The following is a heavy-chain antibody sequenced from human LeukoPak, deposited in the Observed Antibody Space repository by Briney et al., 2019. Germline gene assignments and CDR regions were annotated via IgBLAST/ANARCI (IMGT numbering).Heavy chain of an antibody. Sequence: SSETLSLTCTVSGGSISSYYWSWIRQPPGKGLEWIGYIYTSGSTNYNPSLKSRVTISVDTSKNQFSLKLSSVTAADTAVYYCASGGNFPFDYWGQGTLVTVSS. J-gene: IGHJ4*02. CDR1: GGSISSYY. CDR2: IYTSGST. CDR3: ASGGNFPFDY. V-gene: IGHV4-4*09.